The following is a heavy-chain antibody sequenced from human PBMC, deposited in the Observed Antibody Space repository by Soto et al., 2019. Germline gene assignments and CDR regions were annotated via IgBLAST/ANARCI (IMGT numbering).Heavy chain of an antibody. CDR3: ARDLGAAGIPYYYGMDV. V-gene: IGHV6-1*01. J-gene: IGHJ6*02. D-gene: IGHD3-10*01. Sequence: SQTLSLTCAISGDSVSSNSAAWNWIRQSPSRGLEWLGRTYYRSKWYNDYAVSVKSRITINPDTSKNQFSLQVNSVTPEDTAVYYCARDLGAAGIPYYYGMDVWGHGTTVTVSS. CDR2: TYYRSKWYN. CDR1: GDSVSSNSAA.